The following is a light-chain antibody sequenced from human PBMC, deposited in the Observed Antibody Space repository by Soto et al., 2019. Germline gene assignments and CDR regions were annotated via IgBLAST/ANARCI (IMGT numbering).Light chain of an antibody. CDR3: NSYSGSGTTRYV. CDR2: DVT. Sequence: QSALTQPASLSGSPGQSITISCTGTSSDVGGYNYVSWYQQHPGKAPKLIIYDVTNRPSGVSDRFFGSKSGSTASLTISGLQAEDEADYYCNSYSGSGTTRYVFGTGTKLTVL. V-gene: IGLV2-14*03. J-gene: IGLJ1*01. CDR1: SSDVGGYNY.